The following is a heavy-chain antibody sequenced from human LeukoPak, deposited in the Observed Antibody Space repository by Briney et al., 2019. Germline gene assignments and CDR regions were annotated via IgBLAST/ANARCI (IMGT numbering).Heavy chain of an antibody. D-gene: IGHD6-19*01. CDR1: GYTFTGYY. V-gene: IGHV1-2*02. CDR2: INPNSGGT. Sequence: ASVKVSCKASGYTFTGYYMHWVRQAPGQGLEWMGWINPNSGGTNYAQKFQGRVTMTRDTSISTAYMELSRLRSDDTAVYYCARLAAYSSGWYWAEYFQHWGQGTLVTVSS. CDR3: ARLAAYSSGWYWAEYFQH. J-gene: IGHJ1*01.